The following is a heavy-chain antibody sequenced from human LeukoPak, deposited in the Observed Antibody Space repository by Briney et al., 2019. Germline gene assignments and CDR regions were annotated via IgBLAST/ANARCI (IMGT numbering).Heavy chain of an antibody. CDR1: GFTFSSYA. D-gene: IGHD2-21*01. CDR2: ISYDGSNK. Sequence: GGSLRLSCAASGFTFSSYAMHWVRQAPGKGLEWVAVISYDGSNKYYADSVKGRFTISRDNSKNTLYLQMNSLRAEDTAVYYCAKDVRDIVVLIDTYMYWGQGTLVTVSS. V-gene: IGHV3-30-3*01. CDR3: AKDVRDIVVLIDTYMY. J-gene: IGHJ4*02.